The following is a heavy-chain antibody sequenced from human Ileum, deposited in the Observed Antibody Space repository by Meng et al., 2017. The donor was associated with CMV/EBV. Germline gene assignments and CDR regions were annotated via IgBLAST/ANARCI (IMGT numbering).Heavy chain of an antibody. V-gene: IGHV3-30*04. CDR2: ISYDGSNK. J-gene: IGHJ4*02. D-gene: IGHD1-26*01. CDR3: AKDLGIIVGATDY. Sequence: GESLKISCAASGFTFSSYAMHWVRQAPGKGLEWVAVISYDGSNKYYADSVKGRFTISRDNSKNTLYLQMNSLRAEDTAVYYCAKDLGIIVGATDYWGQGTLVTVSS. CDR1: GFTFSSYA.